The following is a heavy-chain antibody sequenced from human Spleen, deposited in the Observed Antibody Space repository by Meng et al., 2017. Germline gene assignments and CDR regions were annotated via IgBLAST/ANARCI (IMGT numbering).Heavy chain of an antibody. CDR1: GFTFSSYE. V-gene: IGHV3-48*03. CDR2: ISSSGSTI. D-gene: IGHD6-19*01. Sequence: GESLKISCAASGFTFSSYEMNWVRQAPGKGLEWVSYISSSGSTIYYVDSVKGRFTIFRDNSKNTLSLQMNSLTADDTAVYYCAKDYSSGWYQMVTYFDYWGQGTLVTVSS. J-gene: IGHJ4*02. CDR3: AKDYSSGWYQMVTYFDY.